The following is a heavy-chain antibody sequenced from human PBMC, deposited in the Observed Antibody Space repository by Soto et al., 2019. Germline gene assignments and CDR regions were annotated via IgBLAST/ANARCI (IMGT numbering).Heavy chain of an antibody. CDR2: VSFDGSNK. CDR3: ARLPGPLVSVLYIYPVDARETPSDVDV. D-gene: IGHD2-15*01. Sequence: QVQLVQSGGGVVQPGGSLRLSCAASGFTFIHYPMHWVRQGPGKGLEWVAVVSFDGSNKYYRDYVKGRFTISKDNVKNTLFLQMNDLRHEDTAVYYCARLPGPLVSVLYIYPVDARETPSDVDVWGQGTSVTVSS. V-gene: IGHV3-30*06. CDR1: GFTFIHYP. J-gene: IGHJ6*02.